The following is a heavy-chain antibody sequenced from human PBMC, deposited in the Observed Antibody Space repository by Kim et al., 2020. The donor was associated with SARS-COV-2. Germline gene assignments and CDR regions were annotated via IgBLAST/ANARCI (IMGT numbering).Heavy chain of an antibody. CDR3: ARGYSYGYGHYYYYGMDV. D-gene: IGHD5-18*01. V-gene: IGHV4-34*01. J-gene: IGHJ6*02. Sequence: KSRVTISVDTSKNQFSLKLSSVTAADTAVYYCARGYSYGYGHYYYYGMDVWGQGTTVTVSS.